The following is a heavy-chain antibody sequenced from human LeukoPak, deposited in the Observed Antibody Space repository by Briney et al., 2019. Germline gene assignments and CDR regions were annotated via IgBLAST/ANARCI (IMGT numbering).Heavy chain of an antibody. J-gene: IGHJ5*02. CDR1: GFTFSSYW. Sequence: PGGSLRLSCAASGFTFSSYWMHWVRQAPGKGLVWVSRINSDGSSTSYADSVKGRFTISRDNAKNSLYLQMNSLRAEDTAVYYCARRRIAVAAWFDPWGQGTLVTVSS. V-gene: IGHV3-74*01. CDR3: ARRRIAVAAWFDP. D-gene: IGHD6-19*01. CDR2: INSDGSST.